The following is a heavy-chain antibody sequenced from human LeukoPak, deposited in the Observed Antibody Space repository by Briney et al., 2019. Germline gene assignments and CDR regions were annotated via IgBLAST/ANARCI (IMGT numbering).Heavy chain of an antibody. Sequence: PGGSLRLSCAASGFTVSSNYMSWVRQAPGRGLEWVSVIYSGGSTYYADSVKGRFTISRDNSKNTLYLQMNSLRAEDTAVYYCASAMIADAFDIWGQGTMVTVSS. D-gene: IGHD3-22*01. V-gene: IGHV3-53*01. CDR3: ASAMIADAFDI. J-gene: IGHJ3*02. CDR2: IYSGGST. CDR1: GFTVSSNY.